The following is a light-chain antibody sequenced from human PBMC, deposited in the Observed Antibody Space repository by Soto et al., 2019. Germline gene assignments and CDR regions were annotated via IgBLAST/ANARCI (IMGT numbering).Light chain of an antibody. CDR2: GAS. CDR1: QSVSSN. J-gene: IGKJ4*01. V-gene: IGKV3-15*01. Sequence: EIVMTQSPATLPVSPGDRATLSCRASQSVSSNLAWYQQKPGQAPRFLIYGASTRATGIPARFSGSGSGTEFTLTISSLQSEDFAVYYCQQYDNWPLTFGGGTKVEIK. CDR3: QQYDNWPLT.